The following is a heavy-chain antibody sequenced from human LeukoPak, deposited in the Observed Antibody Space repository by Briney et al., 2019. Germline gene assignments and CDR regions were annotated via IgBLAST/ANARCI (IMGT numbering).Heavy chain of an antibody. J-gene: IGHJ4*02. CDR2: IHPTDSQT. CDR1: GYNFANFW. V-gene: IGHV5-51*01. D-gene: IGHD3-10*01. Sequence: GESLKISCYDSGYNFANFWIAWARQMPGKGLEWMGIIHPTDSQTLYSPSFQGQVTISVDRSINTAYLQWSSLKASDTAMYYCARRAYSGSGSSDYWGQGTLVTVSS. CDR3: ARRAYSGSGSSDY.